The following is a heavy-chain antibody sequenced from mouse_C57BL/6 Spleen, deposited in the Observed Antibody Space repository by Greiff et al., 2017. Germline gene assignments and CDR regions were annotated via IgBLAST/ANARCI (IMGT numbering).Heavy chain of an antibody. V-gene: IGHV5-15*01. J-gene: IGHJ4*01. CDR1: GFTFSDYG. Sequence: EVQLVESGGGLVQPGGSLKLSCAASGFTFSDYGMAWVRQAPRKGPEWVAFISNLAYSIYYADTVTGRFTISRENAKNTLYLEMSSLRSEDTAMYYCARHGTVGYAMDYWGQGTSVTVSS. CDR2: ISNLAYSI. CDR3: ARHGTVGYAMDY. D-gene: IGHD3-3*01.